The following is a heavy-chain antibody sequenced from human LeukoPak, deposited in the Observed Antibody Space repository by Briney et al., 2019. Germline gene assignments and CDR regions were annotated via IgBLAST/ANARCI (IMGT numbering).Heavy chain of an antibody. CDR3: ARYNSVIAARLFYYYMDV. Sequence: ASVKVSCKASGYTFTSYGISWVRQAPGQGLEWMGWISAYNGNTNYAQKLQGRVTMTTDTSTSTAYMELRSLRSDDTAVYYCARYNSVIAARLFYYYMDVWGKGTTVTVSS. CDR1: GYTFTSYG. CDR2: ISAYNGNT. V-gene: IGHV1-18*01. D-gene: IGHD6-6*01. J-gene: IGHJ6*03.